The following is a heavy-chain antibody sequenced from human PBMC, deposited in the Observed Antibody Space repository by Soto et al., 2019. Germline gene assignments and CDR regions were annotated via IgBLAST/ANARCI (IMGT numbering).Heavy chain of an antibody. V-gene: IGHV3-23*01. Sequence: GGSLRLSCAASGFTFSSYAMSWVRQAPGKGLEWVSAISGSGGSTYYADSVKGRFTISRDNSKNTLYLQMNSLRAEDTAVYYCAKAEVYYDFWSGYYTGFDYWGQGTLVTVSS. CDR3: AKAEVYYDFWSGYYTGFDY. CDR1: GFTFSSYA. J-gene: IGHJ4*02. D-gene: IGHD3-3*01. CDR2: ISGSGGST.